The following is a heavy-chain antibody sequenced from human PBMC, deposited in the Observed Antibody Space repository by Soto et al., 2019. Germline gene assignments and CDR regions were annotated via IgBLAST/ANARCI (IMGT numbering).Heavy chain of an antibody. CDR1: GFSLSNARMG. D-gene: IGHD3-22*01. V-gene: IGHV2-26*01. CDR2: IFSNDEK. CDR3: ARNPRSRGWLLGYYYYYMDV. Sequence: SGPTLVNPTETLTLTCTVSGFSLSNARMGVSWIRQPPGKALEWVSHIFSNDEKSYSTSLKSRLTISKDTSKSQVVLTMTNMDPVDTATYYCARNPRSRGWLLGYYYYYMDVWGKGTTVTVSS. J-gene: IGHJ6*03.